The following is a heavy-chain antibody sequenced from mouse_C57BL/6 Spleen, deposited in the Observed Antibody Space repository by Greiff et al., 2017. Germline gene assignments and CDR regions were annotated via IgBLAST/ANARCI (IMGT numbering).Heavy chain of an antibody. V-gene: IGHV1-52*01. CDR3: ARSGYDGYAMDY. CDR2: IDPSDSET. J-gene: IGHJ4*01. Sequence: QVQLQQPGAELVRPGSSVKLSCKASGYTFTSYWMHWVKQRPIQGLEWIGNIDPSDSETHYNQKFKDKATLTVDKSSSTAYMQLSSLTSEDSAVYYCARSGYDGYAMDYWGQGTSVTDSS. CDR1: GYTFTSYW. D-gene: IGHD2-2*01.